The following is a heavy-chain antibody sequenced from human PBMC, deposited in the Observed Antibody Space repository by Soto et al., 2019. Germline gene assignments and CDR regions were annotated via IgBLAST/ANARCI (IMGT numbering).Heavy chain of an antibody. V-gene: IGHV3-20*04. Sequence: EVQLVESGGGVVRPGGSLRLSCAASGFTFDDYGMSWVRQAPGKGLEWVSGINWNGGSTGYADSVKGRFTISRDNAKNSLYMQMNSLRAEDTALYYCARGDLLFGELKTYGMDVWGQGTTVTVAS. J-gene: IGHJ6*02. D-gene: IGHD3-10*01. CDR2: INWNGGST. CDR1: GFTFDDYG. CDR3: ARGDLLFGELKTYGMDV.